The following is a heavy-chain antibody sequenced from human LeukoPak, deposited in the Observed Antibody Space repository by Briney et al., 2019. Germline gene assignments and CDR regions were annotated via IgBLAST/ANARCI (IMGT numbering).Heavy chain of an antibody. CDR3: ATRNLYYDFDY. CDR2: ISGSGGST. J-gene: IGHJ4*02. V-gene: IGHV3-23*01. CDR1: GFTFSTYA. Sequence: PGGSLRLSCAASGFTFSTYAMTWLRQAPGKGLEWVSAISGSGGSTYYADSVKGRFTISRDNSKNTLYLQMNSLRAEGTAVYYCATRNLYYDFDYWGQGTLVTVSS. D-gene: IGHD3-3*01.